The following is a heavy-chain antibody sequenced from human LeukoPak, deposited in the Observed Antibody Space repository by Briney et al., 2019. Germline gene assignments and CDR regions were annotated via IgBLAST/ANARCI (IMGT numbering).Heavy chain of an antibody. CDR2: MNPNSGNT. V-gene: IGHV1-8*03. J-gene: IGHJ6*03. D-gene: IGHD5-18*01. CDR3: ARGTVGYSYGFSWAYYYYYNYMDV. Sequence: ASVKVSCKASGYTFTSYDINWVRQAPGQGLEWMGWMNPNSGNTSYAQKFQGRVTITRNTSISTAYMELSSLRSEDTAVYYCARGTVGYSYGFSWAYYYYYNYMDVWGKGTTVTVSS. CDR1: GYTFTSYD.